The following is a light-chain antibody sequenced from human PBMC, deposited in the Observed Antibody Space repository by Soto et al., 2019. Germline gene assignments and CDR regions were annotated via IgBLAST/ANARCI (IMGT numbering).Light chain of an antibody. CDR3: QHCDYLPI. CDR1: HDITSF. J-gene: IGKJ3*01. V-gene: IGKV1-33*01. Sequence: DIQMTQSPSSLSASVGDRVTITCQASHDITSFLNWYQHEPGRAPKLLIYDASILEARVPTRCSGSGSGTYFTFTISSLQPEDVATYYCQHCDYLPIFGPGTTVDFK. CDR2: DAS.